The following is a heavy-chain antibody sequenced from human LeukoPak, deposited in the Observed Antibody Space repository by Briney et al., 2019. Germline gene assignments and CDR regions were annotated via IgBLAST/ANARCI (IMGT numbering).Heavy chain of an antibody. V-gene: IGHV1-46*01. CDR2: INPSGGST. CDR3: AKPSGSYSARDAFDI. CDR1: GYTFTSYY. J-gene: IGHJ3*02. D-gene: IGHD1-26*01. Sequence: ASVKVSCKASGYTFTSYYMHWVRQAPGQGLEWMGIINPSGGSTSYAQKFQGRVTMTRDTSTSTVYMELSSLRSEDTTVYYCAKPSGSYSARDAFDIWGQGTMVTVSS.